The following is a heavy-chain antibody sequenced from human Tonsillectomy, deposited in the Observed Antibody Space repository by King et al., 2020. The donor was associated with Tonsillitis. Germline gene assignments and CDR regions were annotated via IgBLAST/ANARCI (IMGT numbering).Heavy chain of an antibody. Sequence: VQLVQSGGGVVQPGRSLRLSCAASGLTFSSHAMHWVRQAPGKGLEWVAVISHDGRHKYYADSVKGRFTISRDNSKNTVYMQMNSLRGEDTAVYYCARGDTRFYYYGMDVWGQGTTVTVSS. D-gene: IGHD5-18*01. CDR2: ISHDGRHK. CDR1: GLTFSSHA. J-gene: IGHJ6*02. V-gene: IGHV3-30*04. CDR3: ARGDTRFYYYGMDV.